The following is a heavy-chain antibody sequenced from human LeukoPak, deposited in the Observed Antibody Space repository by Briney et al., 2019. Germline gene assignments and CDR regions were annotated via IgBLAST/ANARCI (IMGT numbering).Heavy chain of an antibody. Sequence: GASVKVSCKASGYTFSGYYIHWVRRAPGQGLEWMGWINPNSGGTNYAQRFQGRVTMTRDTSISTAYMDLSRLRPDDTAVYYCARVDSTGYYRGRGPIDYWGQGTLVTVSS. CDR3: ARVDSTGYYRGRGPIDY. V-gene: IGHV1-2*02. D-gene: IGHD3-22*01. J-gene: IGHJ4*02. CDR1: GYTFSGYY. CDR2: INPNSGGT.